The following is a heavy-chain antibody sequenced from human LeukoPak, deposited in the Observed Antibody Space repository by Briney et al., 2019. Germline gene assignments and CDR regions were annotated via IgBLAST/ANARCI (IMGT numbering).Heavy chain of an antibody. CDR3: ARDLDGDYLNADY. V-gene: IGHV1-69*05. CDR1: GGTYSSYA. Sequence: SVKVSCKASGGTYSSYAISWVRQAPGQGLEWMGRIIPIFGTANYAQKFQGRVTITTDESTSTAYMELSSLRSEDTAVYYCARDLDGDYLNADYWGQGTLVTVSS. D-gene: IGHD4-17*01. J-gene: IGHJ4*02. CDR2: IIPIFGTA.